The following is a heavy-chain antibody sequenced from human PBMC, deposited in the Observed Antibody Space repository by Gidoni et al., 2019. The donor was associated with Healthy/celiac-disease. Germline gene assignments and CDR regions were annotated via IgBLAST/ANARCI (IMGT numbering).Heavy chain of an antibody. Sequence: QVQPVESVGGFVKPGGSLSPSCASSVFTFSDSYMSWILQTPGKGLEWLAYISNSGSTMYYADSVKGRYTISRDSAKNSLYLQMNSLRAEDTAVYYCARTIVGAHDAFDIWGQGTMVTVSS. CDR1: VFTFSDSY. J-gene: IGHJ3*02. V-gene: IGHV3-11*01. CDR2: ISNSGSTM. CDR3: ARTIVGAHDAFDI. D-gene: IGHD1-26*01.